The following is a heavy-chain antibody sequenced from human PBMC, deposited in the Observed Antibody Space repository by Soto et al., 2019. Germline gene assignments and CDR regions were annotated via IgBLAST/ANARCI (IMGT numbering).Heavy chain of an antibody. CDR2: ISGSGGST. V-gene: IGHV3-23*01. Sequence: GGSLRLSCAASGFTFSSYAMSWVRQAPGKGLEWVSAISGSGGSTYYADSVKGRFTISRDNSKNTLYLQMNSLRAEDTAVYYCAKEDQFKYCSSTSCYAESAYNWFDPWGQGTLVTVSS. D-gene: IGHD2-2*01. CDR3: AKEDQFKYCSSTSCYAESAYNWFDP. CDR1: GFTFSSYA. J-gene: IGHJ5*02.